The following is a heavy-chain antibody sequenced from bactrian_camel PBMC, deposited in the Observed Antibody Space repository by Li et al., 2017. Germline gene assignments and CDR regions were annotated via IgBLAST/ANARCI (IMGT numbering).Heavy chain of an antibody. CDR1: GFAFSTFG. Sequence: HVQLVESGGGLVQPGGSLRLSCTASGFAFSTFGMTWVRQAPGKGPEWVSSIYTDGSTTIYSDSVVGRFTISRDNAKNMLYLQMNNLKPEDTAQYYCVALAWGFNYWGQGTQVTVS. CDR3: VALAWGFNY. V-gene: IGHV3S7*01. CDR2: IYTDGSTT. J-gene: IGHJ4*01. D-gene: IGHD1*01.